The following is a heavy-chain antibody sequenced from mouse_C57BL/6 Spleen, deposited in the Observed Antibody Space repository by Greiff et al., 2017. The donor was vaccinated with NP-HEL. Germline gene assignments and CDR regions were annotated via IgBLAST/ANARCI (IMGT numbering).Heavy chain of an antibody. CDR3: VRDPPLYGSSPYWYFDV. CDR2: IRSKSSNYAT. D-gene: IGHD1-1*01. V-gene: IGHV10-3*01. Sequence: DVKLVESGGGLVQPKGSLKLSCAASGFTFNTYAMHWVRQAPGKGLEWVARIRSKSSNYATYYADSVKDRFTISRDDSQSMLYLQMNNLKTEDTAIYYCVRDPPLYGSSPYWYFDVWGTGTTVTVSS. J-gene: IGHJ1*03. CDR1: GFTFNTYA.